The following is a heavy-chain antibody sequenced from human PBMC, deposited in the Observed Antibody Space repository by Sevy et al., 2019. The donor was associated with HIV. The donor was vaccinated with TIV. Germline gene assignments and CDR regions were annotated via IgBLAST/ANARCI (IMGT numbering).Heavy chain of an antibody. Sequence: GSLRLSCSASGFTFSQYSMSWVRQPSGEGLEWVSTFFFGCGEINYADSVKGRFPISRDNSKSSVYLQMNNLRPEDTAVYYCAREGCTKPHDYWGQGTLVTVSS. CDR1: GFTFSQYS. CDR3: AREGCTKPHDY. J-gene: IGHJ4*02. CDR2: FFFGCGEI. D-gene: IGHD2-8*01. V-gene: IGHV3-23*01.